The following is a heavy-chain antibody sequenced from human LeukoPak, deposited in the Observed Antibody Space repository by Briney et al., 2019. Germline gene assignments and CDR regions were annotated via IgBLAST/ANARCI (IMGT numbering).Heavy chain of an antibody. V-gene: IGHV3-74*01. Sequence: GGSLRLSCAASGFTFSSYSMNWVRQAPGKGLVWVSRINSDGSSTSYADSVKGRFTISRDNAKNTLYLQMNSLRAEDTAVYYCASLSHYYDSSGYSHWGQGTLVTVSS. CDR3: ASLSHYYDSSGYSH. D-gene: IGHD3-22*01. J-gene: IGHJ4*02. CDR2: INSDGSST. CDR1: GFTFSSYS.